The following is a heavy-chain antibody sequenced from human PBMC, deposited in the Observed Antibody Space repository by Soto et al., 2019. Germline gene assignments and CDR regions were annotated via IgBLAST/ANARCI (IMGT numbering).Heavy chain of an antibody. V-gene: IGHV4-30-4*01. D-gene: IGHD2-15*01. J-gene: IGHJ5*02. CDR3: ARVVSGGGPNWFDP. CDR1: GCSLRRGDYY. Sequence: SETLSPTCTVSGCSLRRGDYYRWWVRPPPGKGLEWIAYIYYSGSIYYNPSLKSRVTISIDTSKNQLSLKLSSVTAADTAVYYCARVVSGGGPNWFDPWGQGTLVTVSS. CDR2: IYYSGSI.